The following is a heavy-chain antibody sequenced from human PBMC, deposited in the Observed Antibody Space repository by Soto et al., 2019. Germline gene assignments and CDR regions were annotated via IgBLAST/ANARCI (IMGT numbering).Heavy chain of an antibody. Sequence: GGSLRLSCNASGFTVSSSYMSWVRQAPGMGLEWVAVIESGGTAHYADSVKGRFTISRDNPNNIIYLQLHTLRAEDTAVYYCAKDLGPLKLLNYVFYGLDVWGQGTTVT. J-gene: IGHJ6*02. D-gene: IGHD2-21*02. CDR3: AKDLGPLKLLNYVFYGLDV. V-gene: IGHV3-53*01. CDR2: IESGGTA. CDR1: GFTVSSSY.